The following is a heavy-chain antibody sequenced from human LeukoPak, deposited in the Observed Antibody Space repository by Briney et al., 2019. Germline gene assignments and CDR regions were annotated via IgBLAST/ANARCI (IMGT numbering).Heavy chain of an antibody. D-gene: IGHD1-7*01. CDR3: ARGGRTQLELPHSHDAFDI. V-gene: IGHV1-2*02. CDR1: GFTFTDYY. Sequence: ASVKVSCKTSGFTFTDYYIHWVRQAPGQGPEWLGCIHPNSDGTTSAQMFQGRVTMTRDTSISTAYMELSRLRSDDTAVYYCARGGRTQLELPHSHDAFDIWGQGTMVTVSS. J-gene: IGHJ3*02. CDR2: IHPNSDGT.